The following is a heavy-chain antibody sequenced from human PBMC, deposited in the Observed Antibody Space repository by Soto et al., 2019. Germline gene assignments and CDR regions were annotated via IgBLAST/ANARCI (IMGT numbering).Heavy chain of an antibody. CDR1: GFTFSSYG. CDR2: IWYDGSNK. J-gene: IGHJ6*02. Sequence: PGGSLSLSCAASGFTFSSYGMHWVRQAPGKGLEWVAVIWYDGSNKYYADSVKGRFTISRDNSKNTLYLQMNSLRAEDTAVYYCARAPEGGAMVLDYYYYGMDVWGQGTTVTVSS. V-gene: IGHV3-33*08. D-gene: IGHD3-16*01. CDR3: ARAPEGGAMVLDYYYYGMDV.